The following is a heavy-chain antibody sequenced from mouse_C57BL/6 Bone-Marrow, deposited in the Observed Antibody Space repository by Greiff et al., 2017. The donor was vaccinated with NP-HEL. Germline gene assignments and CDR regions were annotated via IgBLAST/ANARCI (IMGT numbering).Heavy chain of an antibody. Sequence: VQLVESGPGLVQPSQSLSITCTVSGFSLTSYGVHWVRQSPGKGLEWLGVIWSGGSTDYNAAFISRLSISKDNSKSQVFFKMNSLQADDTAIYYCARGDYDFWYFDVWGTGTTVTVSS. CDR1: GFSLTSYG. D-gene: IGHD2-4*01. CDR3: ARGDYDFWYFDV. J-gene: IGHJ1*03. CDR2: IWSGGST. V-gene: IGHV2-2*01.